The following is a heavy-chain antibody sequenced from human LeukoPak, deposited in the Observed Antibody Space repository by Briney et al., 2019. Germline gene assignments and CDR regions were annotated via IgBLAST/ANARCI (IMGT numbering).Heavy chain of an antibody. CDR1: GASFSGYY. J-gene: IGHJ5*02. V-gene: IGHV4-34*01. D-gene: IGHD2-15*01. CDR2: ISHSGST. CDR3: ARVIRGGGNKNWFDP. Sequence: SETLSLTCAVSGASFSGYYWNWIRQPPGKGLEWIGEISHSGSTNYNPSLKSRVTISVDTSKNQFSLKLSSVTAADTAVYYCARVIRGGGNKNWFDPWGQGTLVTVSS.